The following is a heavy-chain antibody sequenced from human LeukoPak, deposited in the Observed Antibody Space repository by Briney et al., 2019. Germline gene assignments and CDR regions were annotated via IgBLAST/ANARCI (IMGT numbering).Heavy chain of an antibody. CDR3: AKGGSYYYDTSGYFGH. D-gene: IGHD3-22*01. V-gene: IGHV3-23*01. Sequence: GGSLRLSCAASGFTFTNYAMNWVRQAPGNGLEWVSGISGSGGSTYYAASVKGRFTISRDNSKNTLYLQMNSLRAEDTAVYYCAKGGSYYYDTSGYFGHWGQGTLVTVSS. J-gene: IGHJ4*02. CDR1: GFTFTNYA. CDR2: ISGSGGST.